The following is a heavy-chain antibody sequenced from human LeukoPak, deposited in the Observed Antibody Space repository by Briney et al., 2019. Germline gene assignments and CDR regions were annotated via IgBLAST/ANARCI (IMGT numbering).Heavy chain of an antibody. D-gene: IGHD3-10*01. CDR3: ARRHAAAIYYGSGSFFDY. CDR2: IWYDGSNK. Sequence: PGRSLRLSCAASGFTFSSYGMHWVRQAPGKGLEGVAVIWYDGSNKYYADSVKGRFTISRDNSKNTLYLQMNSLRAEDTAVYYCARRHAAAIYYGSGSFFDYWGQGTLVTVSS. V-gene: IGHV3-33*01. CDR1: GFTFSSYG. J-gene: IGHJ4*02.